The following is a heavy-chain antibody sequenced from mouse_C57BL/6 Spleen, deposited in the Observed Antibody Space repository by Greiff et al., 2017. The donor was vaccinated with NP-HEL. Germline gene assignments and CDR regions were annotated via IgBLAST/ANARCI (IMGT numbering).Heavy chain of an antibody. D-gene: IGHD1-1*01. CDR2: IDPETGGT. J-gene: IGHJ3*01. V-gene: IGHV1-15*01. CDR3: TRSQNYGSSYVFAY. Sequence: QVQLQQPGAELVRPGASVTLSCKASGYTFTDYEMHWVKQTPVHGLEWIGAIDPETGGTAYNQKFKGKAILTADKSSSTAYMELRSLTSEDSAVDYCTRSQNYGSSYVFAYWGQGTLVTVSA. CDR1: GYTFTDYE.